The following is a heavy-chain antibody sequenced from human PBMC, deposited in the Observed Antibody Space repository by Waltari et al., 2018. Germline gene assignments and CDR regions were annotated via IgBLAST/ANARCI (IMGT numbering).Heavy chain of an antibody. CDR3: ARATYYDFWSGYFGAFDI. CDR1: GGTFSSYA. D-gene: IGHD3-3*01. Sequence: QVQLVQSGAEVKKPGSSVKVSCKASGGTFSSYAISWVRQAPGQGLEWMGGSIPIFGTANYAQKFQGRVTMTADESTSTAYMELSSLRAEDTAVYYCARATYYDFWSGYFGAFDIWGQGTMVTVSS. V-gene: IGHV1-69*01. CDR2: SIPIFGTA. J-gene: IGHJ3*02.